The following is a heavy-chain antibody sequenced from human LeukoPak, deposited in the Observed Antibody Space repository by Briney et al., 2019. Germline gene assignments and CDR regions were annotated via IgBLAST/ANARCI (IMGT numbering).Heavy chain of an antibody. CDR1: GGSITNDNW. D-gene: IGHD3-3*01. J-gene: IGHJ4*02. V-gene: IGHV4-4*02. CDR3: ARGASPSDFWSGVIGRAADY. Sequence: PSETLSLTCDVSGGSITNDNWWSWVRQSPGRGLEWIGEMHHNGITTYNPSLRGRVTMSVDKSKNQFSLKLSSVTAADTAVYYCARGASPSDFWSGVIGRAADYWGQGTLVTVSS. CDR2: MHHNGIT.